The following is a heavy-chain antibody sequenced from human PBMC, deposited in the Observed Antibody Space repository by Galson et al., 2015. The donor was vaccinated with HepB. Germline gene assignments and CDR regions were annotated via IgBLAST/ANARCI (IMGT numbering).Heavy chain of an antibody. CDR3: AKEARGTGYSYGYPFDP. CDR1: GFTFSSYG. CDR2: ISYDGSNK. D-gene: IGHD5-18*01. V-gene: IGHV3-30*18. Sequence: SLRLSCAASGFTFSSYGMHCVRQAPGKGLEWVAVISYDGSNKYYADSVKGRFTISRDNSKNTLYLQMNSLRAEDTAVYYCAKEARGTGYSYGYPFDPWGQGTLVTVSS. J-gene: IGHJ5*02.